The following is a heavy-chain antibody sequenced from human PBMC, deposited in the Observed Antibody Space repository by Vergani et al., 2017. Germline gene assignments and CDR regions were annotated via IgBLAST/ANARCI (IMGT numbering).Heavy chain of an antibody. Sequence: QVQLVESGGGLVKPGGSLRLSCAASGFTFSDYYMSWIRQAPGKGVEGGSYISSSSSYTNYADSVKGRFTISRDNAKNSLYLQMNSLRAEDTAVYYCASRSSSWYTFDYWGQGTLVTVSS. J-gene: IGHJ4*02. CDR2: ISSSSSYT. CDR1: GFTFSDYY. V-gene: IGHV3-11*06. D-gene: IGHD6-13*01. CDR3: ASRSSSWYTFDY.